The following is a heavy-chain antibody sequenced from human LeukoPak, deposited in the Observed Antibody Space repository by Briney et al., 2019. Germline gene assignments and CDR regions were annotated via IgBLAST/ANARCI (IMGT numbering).Heavy chain of an antibody. V-gene: IGHV1-2*02. D-gene: IGHD3-22*01. CDR3: ARDRPTPRWYYDSSGYRLSAFDI. J-gene: IGHJ3*02. CDR1: GYTFTGYY. CDR2: INPNSGGT. Sequence: PVASVKVSCKASGYTFTGYYMHWVRQAPGQGLEWMGWINPNSGGTNYAQKFQGRVTMTRDTSISTAYMELSKLRSDDTAVYYCARDRPTPRWYYDSSGYRLSAFDIWGQGTMVTVSS.